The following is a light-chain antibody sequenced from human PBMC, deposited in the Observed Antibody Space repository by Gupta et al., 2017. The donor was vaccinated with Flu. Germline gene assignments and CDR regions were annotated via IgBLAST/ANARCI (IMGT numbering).Light chain of an antibody. J-gene: IGKJ1*01. CDR3: QQYDSWPPAT. V-gene: IGKV3-15*01. CDR1: QNVNSN. CDR2: GAS. Sequence: EIVMTQSPATLSVSPGERATLSCRASQNVNSNLAWYQQKPGQAPRLLIYGASNRATSIPARFSGSGFETDFTLTISSLQSEDFAVYYCQQYDSWPPATFGQGTKVEIK.